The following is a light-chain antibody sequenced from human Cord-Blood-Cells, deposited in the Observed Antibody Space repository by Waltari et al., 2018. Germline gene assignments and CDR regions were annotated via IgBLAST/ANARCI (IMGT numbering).Light chain of an antibody. CDR2: GKN. CDR3: NSRDSSGNHVV. J-gene: IGLJ2*01. V-gene: IGLV3-19*01. CDR1: SPRSHY. Sequence: SSELTPDPAVSVALGQKVGITYQGESPRSHYASCYQQKPGQAPVLVIYGKNNRPSGIPDRFSGSSSGNTASLTITGAQAEDEADYYCNSRDSSGNHVVFGGGTKLTVL.